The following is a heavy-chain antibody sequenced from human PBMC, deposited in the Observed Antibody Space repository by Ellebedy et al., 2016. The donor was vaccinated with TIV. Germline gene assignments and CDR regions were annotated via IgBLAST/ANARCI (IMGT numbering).Heavy chain of an antibody. CDR1: GFTPSNYG. CDR2: IKQDGSEK. CDR3: AGYCSSTSCYRGTYYGMDV. Sequence: GGSLRLSCEASGFTPSNYGIHWVRQAPGKGLEWVANIKQDGSEKYYVDSVKGRFTISRDNAKNSLYLQMNSLRTEDTAVYYCAGYCSSTSCYRGTYYGMDVWGQGTAVTVSS. J-gene: IGHJ6*02. V-gene: IGHV3-7*02. D-gene: IGHD2-2*02.